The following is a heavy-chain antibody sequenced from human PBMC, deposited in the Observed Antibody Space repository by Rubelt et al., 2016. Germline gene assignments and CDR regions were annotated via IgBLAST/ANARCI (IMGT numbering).Heavy chain of an antibody. CDR2: ITGSGATT. D-gene: IGHD6-25*01. J-gene: IGHJ3*02. V-gene: IGHV3-23*04. CDR1: GFTFSNYA. CDR3: ANPERQISSRAFDT. Sequence: EVQLVESGGGLVQPGGSLRLSCAASGFTFSNYAMRWVRQAPGKGLAWVSFITGSGATTYYADSVQGRFTVSRHNSRNTWFLEMNNLRLEDTGVYYCANPERQISSRAFDTWGQGTTVTVSS.